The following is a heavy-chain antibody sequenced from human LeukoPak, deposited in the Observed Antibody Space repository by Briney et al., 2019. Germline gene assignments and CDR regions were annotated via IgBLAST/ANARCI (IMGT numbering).Heavy chain of an antibody. D-gene: IGHD3-9*01. Sequence: ESGPTLVNPTQTLTLNCTFSGFSLSTSGVGVGWIRQPPGKALEWLALIYWDDDKRYSPSLKSRLTITKDTSKNQVVLTMTNMDPVDTATYYCARIVLRYFDWLLNFDYWGQGTLVTVSS. V-gene: IGHV2-5*02. J-gene: IGHJ4*02. CDR2: IYWDDDK. CDR3: ARIVLRYFDWLLNFDY. CDR1: GFSLSTSGVG.